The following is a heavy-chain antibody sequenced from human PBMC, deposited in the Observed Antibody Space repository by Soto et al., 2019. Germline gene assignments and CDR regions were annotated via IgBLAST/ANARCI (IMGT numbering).Heavy chain of an antibody. CDR2: INPNSGGT. J-gene: IGHJ6*02. CDR3: ARDYYGSGSDNYYYYGMDV. D-gene: IGHD3-10*01. CDR1: GYTFTGYY. Sequence: ASVKVSCKASGYTFTGYYMHWVRQAPGQGLEWMGWINPNSGGTNYAQKFQGWVTMTRDTSISTAYMELSRLRSDDTAVYYCARDYYGSGSDNYYYYGMDVWGQGTTVTVSS. V-gene: IGHV1-2*04.